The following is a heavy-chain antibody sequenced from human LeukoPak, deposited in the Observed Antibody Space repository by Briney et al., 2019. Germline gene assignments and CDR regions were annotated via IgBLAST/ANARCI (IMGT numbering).Heavy chain of an antibody. CDR1: GNSVSNFY. CDR2: IHYSGST. J-gene: IGHJ4*02. Sequence: SGTLSLTCTVSGNSVSNFYWSWIRQAPGKGLEWIGYIHYSGSTDYNPSLKSRVTTSLDTSKNQFSLKLSSVTAADTAVYYCARGQWLVRGIIDYWGQGTLVTVSS. CDR3: ARGQWLVRGIIDY. V-gene: IGHV4-59*02. D-gene: IGHD6-19*01.